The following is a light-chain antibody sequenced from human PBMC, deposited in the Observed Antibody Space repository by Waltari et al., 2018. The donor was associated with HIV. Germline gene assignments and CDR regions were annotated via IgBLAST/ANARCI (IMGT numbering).Light chain of an antibody. V-gene: IGKV4-1*01. J-gene: IGKJ4*01. Sequence: DIVLTQSLDSLAVSLGERATINCKSSLSVLYSSNNKNYLAWYQQKPGQPPKLLIYWASTRESGVPDRFSGSGSGTDFTLTISSLQAEDVAVYYCQQYYSTPLTFGGGTKVDIK. CDR3: QQYYSTPLT. CDR2: WAS. CDR1: LSVLYSSNNKNY.